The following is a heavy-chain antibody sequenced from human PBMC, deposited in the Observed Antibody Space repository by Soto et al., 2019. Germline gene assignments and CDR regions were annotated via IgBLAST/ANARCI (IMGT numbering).Heavy chain of an antibody. CDR3: ASSQAEEWLAPHYYGMDV. J-gene: IGHJ6*02. D-gene: IGHD6-19*01. V-gene: IGHV4-39*01. CDR1: GASISSSSYY. CDR2: IYYSGST. Sequence: SETLSLTCTVSGASISSSSYYWGWLRQPPGKGLEWIGSIYYSGSTYYNPSLKSRVTISVDTSKNQFSLKLSSVTAADTAVYYCASSQAEEWLAPHYYGMDVWGQGTTVT.